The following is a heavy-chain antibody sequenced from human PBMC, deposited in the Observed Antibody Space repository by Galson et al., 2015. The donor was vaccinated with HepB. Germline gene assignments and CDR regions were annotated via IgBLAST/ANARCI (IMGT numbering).Heavy chain of an antibody. CDR3: ATDLVDTMIVVAPKFDY. CDR1: GYTLTELS. J-gene: IGHJ4*02. Sequence: SVKVSCKVSGYTLTELSMHWVRQAPGKGLEWMGGFDPEDGETIYAQKFQGRVTMTEDTSTDTAYMELSSLRSEDTAVYYCATDLVDTMIVVAPKFDYWGQGTLVTVSS. D-gene: IGHD3-22*01. V-gene: IGHV1-24*01. CDR2: FDPEDGET.